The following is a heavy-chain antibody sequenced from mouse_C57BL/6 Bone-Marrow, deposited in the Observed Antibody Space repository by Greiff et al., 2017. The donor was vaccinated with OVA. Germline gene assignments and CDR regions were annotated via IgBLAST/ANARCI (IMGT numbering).Heavy chain of an antibody. CDR3: ARRGYGSSYYFDY. Sequence: VKLQQSGAELVRPGPSVKVSCKASGYAFTNYLIEWVKQRPGQGLEWIGVINPGSGGTNYNEKFKGKATLTADKSSSTAYMQLSSLTSEDSAVYFCARRGYGSSYYFDYWGQGTTLTVSS. D-gene: IGHD1-1*01. J-gene: IGHJ2*01. CDR2: INPGSGGT. V-gene: IGHV1-54*01. CDR1: GYAFTNYL.